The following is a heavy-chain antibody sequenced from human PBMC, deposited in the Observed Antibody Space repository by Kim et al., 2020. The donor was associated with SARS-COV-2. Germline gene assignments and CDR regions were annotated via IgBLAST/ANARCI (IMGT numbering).Heavy chain of an antibody. CDR2: TDTAGDT. Sequence: GGSLRLSCAASGFTFSSYDMHWVRQATGKALEWVSGTDTAGDTYYPGSVKGRFTISRENAKNSLYLQMNSLRAGDTAVYYCARVGTSSWYWTFDYWGQGT. V-gene: IGHV3-13*01. J-gene: IGHJ4*02. D-gene: IGHD6-13*01. CDR3: ARVGTSSWYWTFDY. CDR1: GFTFSSYD.